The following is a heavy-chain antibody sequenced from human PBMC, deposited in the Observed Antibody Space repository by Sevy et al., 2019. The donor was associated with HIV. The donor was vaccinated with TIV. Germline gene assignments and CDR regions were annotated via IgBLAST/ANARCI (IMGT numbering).Heavy chain of an antibody. Sequence: GGSLRLSCAASGFTFSSYGMHWVRQAPGKGLEWVAVISYDGSNKYYADSVKGRFTISRANSKNQLYLQMNSLRAEDTAVYYCAKDPGAYCGGDCPYYFDYWGQGTLVTVSS. CDR3: AKDPGAYCGGDCPYYFDY. V-gene: IGHV3-30*18. J-gene: IGHJ4*02. D-gene: IGHD2-21*02. CDR1: GFTFSSYG. CDR2: ISYDGSNK.